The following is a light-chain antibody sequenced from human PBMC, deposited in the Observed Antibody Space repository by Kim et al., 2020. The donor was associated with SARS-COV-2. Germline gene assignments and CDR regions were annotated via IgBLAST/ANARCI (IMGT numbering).Light chain of an antibody. CDR3: QQANSFPFT. Sequence: VGDRFTIPCRTRQDISNYLPWYQQKLGKAPKFLIYTTSCLQSGVPSRFSGSGSGIDFSLTISSLLPEDFAPYYFQQANSFPFTFGQRTRLEIK. J-gene: IGKJ5*01. CDR1: QDISNY. CDR2: TTS. V-gene: IGKV1-12*02.